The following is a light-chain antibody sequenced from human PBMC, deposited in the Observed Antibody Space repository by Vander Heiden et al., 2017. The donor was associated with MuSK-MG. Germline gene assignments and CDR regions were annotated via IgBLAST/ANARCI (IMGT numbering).Light chain of an antibody. Sequence: DIQLTQSPSSLSASVGDRVTLTCRASQSISGYLNWFQQKAGKAPKLLIYEASSLQSGVPSRFSGSGSGKDFTLTISRLQPEDFATYYCQQSDSALFTFGHGTKVDFK. CDR3: QQSDSALFT. CDR2: EAS. V-gene: IGKV1-39*01. CDR1: QSISGY. J-gene: IGKJ3*01.